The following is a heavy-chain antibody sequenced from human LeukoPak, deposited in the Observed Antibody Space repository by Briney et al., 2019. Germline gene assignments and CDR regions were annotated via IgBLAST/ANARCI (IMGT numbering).Heavy chain of an antibody. CDR1: GGSLNGHY. CDR2: GSERGGT. D-gene: IGHD2-8*01. CDR3: AKNGQSGFSFDP. J-gene: IGHJ5*02. V-gene: IGHV4-34*01. Sequence: SETLSLTCAVYGGSLNGHYWSWIRQPPGKGLEWIGEGSERGGTKFNPSLKGRVAISADTSKNQFSLHLYSVTAADTAVYYCAKNGQSGFSFDPWGQGTLVTVSS.